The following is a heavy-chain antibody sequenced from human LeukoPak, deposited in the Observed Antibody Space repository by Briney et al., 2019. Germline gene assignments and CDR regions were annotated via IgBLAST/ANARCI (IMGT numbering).Heavy chain of an antibody. D-gene: IGHD4-23*01. J-gene: IGHJ4*02. CDR3: ARARGDKPFDY. CDR1: GGSFSGYY. Sequence: SETLSLTGAVYGGSFSGYYWSWIRQPPGKGLEWIGEINHSGSTNYNPSLKSRVTISVDTSKNQFSLKLSSVTAADTAVYYCARARGDKPFDYWGQGTLVTVSS. CDR2: INHSGST. V-gene: IGHV4-34*01.